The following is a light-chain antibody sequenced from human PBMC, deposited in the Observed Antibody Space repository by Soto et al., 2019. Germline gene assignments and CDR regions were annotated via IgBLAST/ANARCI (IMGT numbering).Light chain of an antibody. V-gene: IGLV2-11*01. Sequence: QSVLTQPRSVSGSPGQSVTISCTGTSSDFGGYDYVSWYQQHPGKAPKLVIYDVTKRPSGVPDRFSGSRSGNTASLTISGFQAEDDANYYCCSYAGSYIFYVFGTGTKVTVL. CDR3: CSYAGSYIFYV. J-gene: IGLJ1*01. CDR1: SSDFGGYDY. CDR2: DVT.